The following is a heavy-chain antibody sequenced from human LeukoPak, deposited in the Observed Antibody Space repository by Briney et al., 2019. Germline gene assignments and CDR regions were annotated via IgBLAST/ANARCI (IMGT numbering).Heavy chain of an antibody. CDR3: ARSRATLDY. V-gene: IGHV4-34*01. CDR2: INHSGST. CDR1: GGSFSGYY. D-gene: IGHD1-26*01. J-gene: IGHJ4*02. Sequence: PSETLSLTCAVYGGSFSGYYWSWIRQPPGKGLEWIGEINHSGSTNYNPSLKSRVTISVDTSKNQFSPKLSSVTAADTAVYYCARSRATLDYWGQGTLVTVSS.